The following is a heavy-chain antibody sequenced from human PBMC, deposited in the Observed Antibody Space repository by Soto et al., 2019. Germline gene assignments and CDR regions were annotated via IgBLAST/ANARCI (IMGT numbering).Heavy chain of an antibody. CDR2: ISSSSTSI. J-gene: IGHJ3*01. CDR3: ARDQGSGWSDAFDV. D-gene: IGHD6-19*01. V-gene: IGHV3-48*02. Sequence: EVQLVESGGGLVQPGGSQRLSCAASGFTFSSYSMNWVRQAPGKGLEWVSYISSSSTSIYYADSVKGRFTISRDNAKKSLYLQMNSLRDEDTAVYYCARDQGSGWSDAFDVWGQGTMVTVSS. CDR1: GFTFSSYS.